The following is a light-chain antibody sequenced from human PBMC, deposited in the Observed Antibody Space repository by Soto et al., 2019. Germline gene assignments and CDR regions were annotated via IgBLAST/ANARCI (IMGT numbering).Light chain of an antibody. V-gene: IGKV3-15*01. Sequence: EIVMTQSPVTLSVSPGEGATLFCRASQSVRNNLAWYQQKPGLAPRLHIYAVSTRATGVPARFSGNGSETEFTLTISGLQSDDFALYYCQQYNKWPPWTFGQGTKVEIK. CDR2: AVS. CDR1: QSVRNN. CDR3: QQYNKWPPWT. J-gene: IGKJ1*01.